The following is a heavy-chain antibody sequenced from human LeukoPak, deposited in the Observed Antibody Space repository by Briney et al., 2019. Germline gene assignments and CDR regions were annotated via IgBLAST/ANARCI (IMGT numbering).Heavy chain of an antibody. Sequence: PGGSLRLSCVASGFIFESYWMTWVRQAPGKGLEWVAIINQDGSETYSGDSLKGRFTISRDNNRNSLYLQMSSLRVGDTAVYYCARNLAVNWLDPWGRGTPVTVSS. V-gene: IGHV3-7*01. D-gene: IGHD3-16*01. CDR3: ARNLAVNWLDP. CDR1: GFIFESYW. J-gene: IGHJ5*02. CDR2: INQDGSET.